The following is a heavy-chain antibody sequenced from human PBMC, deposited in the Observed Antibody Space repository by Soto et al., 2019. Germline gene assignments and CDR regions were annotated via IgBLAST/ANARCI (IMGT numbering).Heavy chain of an antibody. CDR3: AKYGDGGYALDV. CDR1: GGSIRSGDYY. V-gene: IGHV4-30-4*01. J-gene: IGHJ6*02. D-gene: IGHD4-17*01. Sequence: PSETLSLTCTVSGGSIRSGDYYWSWIRQPPGKGLESIGYIYYSGSTYYNTSLKSRVTISVDTSKNQFSLKLRSVTAADTAVYYCAKYGDGGYALDVWGPGTTVTVSS. CDR2: IYYSGST.